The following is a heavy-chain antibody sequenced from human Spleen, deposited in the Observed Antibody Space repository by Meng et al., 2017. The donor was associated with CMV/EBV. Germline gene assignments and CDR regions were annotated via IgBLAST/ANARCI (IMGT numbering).Heavy chain of an antibody. V-gene: IGHV5-51*01. D-gene: IGHD2-2*01. J-gene: IGHJ6*02. CDR3: VRHGGASELCSTSSCINYYYYFGMDV. Sequence: GESLKISCKGSGDRFASHWSGWVRQMPGKGLEWMGIIYPDDSDTRYSPSFQDQVTISADKSINIAYLEWSSLKASDTAMYYRVRHGGASELCSTSSCINYYYYFGMDVWGQGTTVTVSS. CDR1: GDRFASHW. CDR2: IYPDDSDT.